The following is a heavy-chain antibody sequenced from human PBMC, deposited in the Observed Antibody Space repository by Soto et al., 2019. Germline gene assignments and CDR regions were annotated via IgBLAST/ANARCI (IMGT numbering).Heavy chain of an antibody. V-gene: IGHV3-53*01. Sequence: GGSLRLSCAASGFTVSSNYMSWVRQAPGKGLERVSVIYSGGSTYYADSVKGRFTISRDNSKNTLYLQMNSLRAEDTAVYYCARDRVESGYPEYFQHWGQGTLVTVSS. D-gene: IGHD3-22*01. CDR3: ARDRVESGYPEYFQH. CDR1: GFTVSSNY. CDR2: IYSGGST. J-gene: IGHJ1*01.